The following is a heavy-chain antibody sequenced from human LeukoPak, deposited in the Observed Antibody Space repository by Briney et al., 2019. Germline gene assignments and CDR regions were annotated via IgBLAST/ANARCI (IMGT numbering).Heavy chain of an antibody. Sequence: GGSLRLSCAASGFTFSSYEMNWVRRAPGKGLEWVSYISSSGSTIYYADSVKGRFTISRDNAKNSLYLQMNSLRAEDTAVYYCARQEQQLVTFDYWGQGTLVTVSS. CDR1: GFTFSSYE. D-gene: IGHD6-13*01. V-gene: IGHV3-48*03. CDR3: ARQEQQLVTFDY. CDR2: ISSSGSTI. J-gene: IGHJ4*02.